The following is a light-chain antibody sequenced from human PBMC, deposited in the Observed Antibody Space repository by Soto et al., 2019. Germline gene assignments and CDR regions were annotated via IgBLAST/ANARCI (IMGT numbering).Light chain of an antibody. Sequence: QSVLTQPPSASGSPGQSVTISCTGASSDVGSYNFVSWYQQHPGKAPKLLIYEVTKRPSGVPDRFSGSKSANTASLTVSGLQAEDEAEYFCSSYTGDRDPYVFGTGTKATVL. CDR2: EVT. CDR3: SSYTGDRDPYV. J-gene: IGLJ1*01. V-gene: IGLV2-8*01. CDR1: SSDVGSYNF.